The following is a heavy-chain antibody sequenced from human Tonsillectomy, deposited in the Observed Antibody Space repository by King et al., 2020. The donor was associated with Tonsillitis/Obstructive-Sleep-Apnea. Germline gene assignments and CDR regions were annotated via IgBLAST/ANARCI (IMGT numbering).Heavy chain of an antibody. CDR3: ARDIAVVPAAIRPYYYGMDV. V-gene: IGHV3-53*01. J-gene: IGHJ6*02. CDR2: IYSGGST. CDR1: GFTVSSNY. Sequence: VQLVESGGGLIQPGGSLRLSCAASGFTVSSNYMSWVRQAPGKGLEWVSVIYSGGSTYYADSVRGRFTISRDNSKNTLYLQMNSLRAEDTAVYYCARDIAVVPAAIRPYYYGMDVWGQGTTVTVSS. D-gene: IGHD2-2*01.